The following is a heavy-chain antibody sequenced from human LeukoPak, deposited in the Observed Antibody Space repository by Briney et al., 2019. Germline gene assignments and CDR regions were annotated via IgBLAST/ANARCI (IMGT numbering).Heavy chain of an antibody. D-gene: IGHD2-2*01. CDR3: ARDQLSYCSSTSCYAIGY. CDR2: ISAYNGNT. V-gene: IGHV1-18*01. Sequence: ASVKVSCKASGYTFTSYGISWVRQAPGQGLELMGWISAYNGNTNYAQKLQGRVTMTTDTSTSTAYMELRSLRSDDTAVYYCARDQLSYCSSTSCYAIGYWGQGTLVTVSS. J-gene: IGHJ4*02. CDR1: GYTFTSYG.